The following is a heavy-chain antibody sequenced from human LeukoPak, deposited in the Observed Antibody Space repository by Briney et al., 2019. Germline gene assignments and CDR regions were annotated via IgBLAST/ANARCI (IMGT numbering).Heavy chain of an antibody. CDR3: ARDLSNQADTIAAAGDDAFDI. CDR2: IYTSGST. V-gene: IGHV4-4*07. D-gene: IGHD6-13*01. J-gene: IGHJ3*02. CDR1: GGSISSYY. Sequence: SETLSLTCTVSGGSISSYYWSWIRQPAGKGLEWIGRIYTSGSTNYNPSLKSRVTISVDTSKNQFSLKLSSVTAADTAVYYCARDLSNQADTIAAAGDDAFDIWGQGTMVTVSS.